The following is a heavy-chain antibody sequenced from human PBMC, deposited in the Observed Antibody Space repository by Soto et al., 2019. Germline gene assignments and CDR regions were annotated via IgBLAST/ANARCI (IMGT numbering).Heavy chain of an antibody. Sequence: GESLKISCKGSGYSFTSYWISWVRQMPGKGLEWMGRIDPSDSYTNYSPSFQGHVTISADKSISTAYLQWSSLKASDTAMYYCARSRRPYYYGSGAWNGMDVWGQGTTVTVSS. CDR1: GYSFTSYW. V-gene: IGHV5-10-1*01. D-gene: IGHD3-10*01. J-gene: IGHJ6*02. CDR3: ARSRRPYYYGSGAWNGMDV. CDR2: IDPSDSYT.